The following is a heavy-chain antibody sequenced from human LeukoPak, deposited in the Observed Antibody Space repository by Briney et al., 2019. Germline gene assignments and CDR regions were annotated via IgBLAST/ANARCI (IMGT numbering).Heavy chain of an antibody. J-gene: IGHJ2*01. CDR3: AKXXASSWWYFDL. CDR1: GFTFSSYA. D-gene: IGHD1-26*01. V-gene: IGHV3-23*01. Sequence: GGSLRXXCAASGFTFSSYAMSWVRQAPGKGLEWVSAISGSGGSTYYADSVKGRFTISRDNSKKTLYLQMNSLRAEDTAGYYCAKXXASSWWYFDLWGRGTLVTVSS. CDR2: ISGSGGST.